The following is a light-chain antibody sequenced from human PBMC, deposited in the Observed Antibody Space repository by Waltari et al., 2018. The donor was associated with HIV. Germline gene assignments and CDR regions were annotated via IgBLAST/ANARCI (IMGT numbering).Light chain of an antibody. Sequence: QSALTQPASVSGSPGQSITISCTGTISDVDDYKFVSWYQQHPGKAPKLIIYDVNKRPAGFSFRFSGSMSGNTASLTISGLQAEDEADYYCCSYARDSIFGGGTRLTVL. J-gene: IGLJ2*01. CDR1: ISDVDDYKF. CDR3: CSYARDSI. CDR2: DVN. V-gene: IGLV2-23*02.